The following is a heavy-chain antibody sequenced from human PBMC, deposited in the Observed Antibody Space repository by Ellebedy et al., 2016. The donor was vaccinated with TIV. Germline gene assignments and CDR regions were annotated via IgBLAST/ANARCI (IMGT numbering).Heavy chain of an antibody. CDR3: ANVYSSTWADS. CDR1: GFPFSNYA. D-gene: IGHD6-13*01. V-gene: IGHV3-23*01. CDR2: ISRSGCST. J-gene: IGHJ4*02. Sequence: GESLKISCAASGFPFSNYAMSWVRQAPGKGLESVSAISRSGCSTYYAGSVKGWFHITRDNSKDTLYLQMNSLRAEDTAVYYCANVYSSTWADSWGQGTLVTVSS.